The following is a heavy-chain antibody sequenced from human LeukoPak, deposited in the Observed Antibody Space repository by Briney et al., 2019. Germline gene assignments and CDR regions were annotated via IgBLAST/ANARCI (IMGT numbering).Heavy chain of an antibody. V-gene: IGHV7-4-1*02. CDR1: GYTFTSYA. CDR2: INTNTGNP. J-gene: IGHJ4*02. CDR3: ARDLAGQWQANPGGY. D-gene: IGHD6-19*01. Sequence: ASVKVSCKASGYTFTSYAMNWVRQAPGQGLEWMGWINTNTGNPTYAQGFTGRFVFSLDTSVSTAYLQISSLKAEDTAVYYCARDLAGQWQANPGGYWGQGTLVTVSS.